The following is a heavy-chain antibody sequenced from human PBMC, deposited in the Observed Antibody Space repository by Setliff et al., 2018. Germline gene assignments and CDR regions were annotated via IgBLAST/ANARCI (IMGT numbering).Heavy chain of an antibody. D-gene: IGHD5-18*01. CDR2: VYCGDSDT. Sequence: GESLKISCKASEYTFSDYWIGWVRQMPGKGLEWMGVVYCGDSDTRYSPSFQGQVTMSADRSIRSAYLQWCSLKASDTAMYYCARLGYSDGFDIWGQGTMVTVSS. J-gene: IGHJ3*02. V-gene: IGHV5-51*01. CDR3: ARLGYSDGFDI. CDR1: EYTFSDYW.